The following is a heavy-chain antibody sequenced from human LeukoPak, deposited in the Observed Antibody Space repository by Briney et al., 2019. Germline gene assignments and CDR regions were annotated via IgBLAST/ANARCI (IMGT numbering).Heavy chain of an antibody. J-gene: IGHJ6*03. CDR1: GFTFSSYW. D-gene: IGHD3-3*01. V-gene: IGHV3-7*01. CDR3: ARDPVYYDFWSGYYNYYYYMDV. Sequence: GGSLRLSCAASGFTFSSYWMSWVRQAPGKGLEWVANIKQDGSEKYYVDSVKGRFTISRDNAKNSLYLQMNSLRAEDAAVYYCARDPVYYDFWSGYYNYYYYMDVWGKGTTVTASS. CDR2: IKQDGSEK.